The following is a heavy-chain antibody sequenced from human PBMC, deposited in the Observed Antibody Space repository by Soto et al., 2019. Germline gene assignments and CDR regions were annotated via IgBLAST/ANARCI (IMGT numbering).Heavy chain of an antibody. D-gene: IGHD3-22*01. CDR2: INPSGGST. J-gene: IGHJ4*02. CDR3: ARDRLRGYDSSGFYS. Sequence: ASVKVSCKASGYTFTSYYMHWVRQAPGQGLEWMGIINPSGGSTSYAQKFQGRVTMTRDTSTNTVYMELSSLKSDDTAIYYCARDRLRGYDSSGFYSWGQGTMVTVSS. CDR1: GYTFTSYY. V-gene: IGHV1-46*01.